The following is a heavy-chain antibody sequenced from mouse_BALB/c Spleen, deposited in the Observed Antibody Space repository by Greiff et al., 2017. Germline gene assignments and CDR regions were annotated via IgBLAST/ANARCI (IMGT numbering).Heavy chain of an antibody. CDR3: ARLGSNFDY. V-gene: IGHV14-3*02. CDR1: GFNINDTY. Sequence: VQLQQSGAELVKPGASVKLSCTASGFNINDTYMHWVKQRPEQGLEWIGRIDPANGNTKYDPKFQGKATITADTSSNTAYLQLSSLTSEDTAVYYCARLGSNFDYWGQGTTLTVSS. D-gene: IGHD1-1*01. CDR2: IDPANGNT. J-gene: IGHJ2*01.